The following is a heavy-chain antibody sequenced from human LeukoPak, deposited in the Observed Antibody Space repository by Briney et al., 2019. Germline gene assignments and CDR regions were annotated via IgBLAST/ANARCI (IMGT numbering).Heavy chain of an antibody. CDR1: GYSFTSYW. D-gene: IGHD6-19*01. CDR3: ARIIAVAGTKWFDY. V-gene: IGHV5-51*01. J-gene: IGHJ4*02. CDR2: MYPGDSDT. Sequence: GESLKISCKGSGYSFTSYWIGWVRQMPGKGLEWMGIMYPGDSDTRYSPSFQGQITISADKSISTVYPQWSSLKASDTAMYYCARIIAVAGTKWFDYWGQGTLVTVSS.